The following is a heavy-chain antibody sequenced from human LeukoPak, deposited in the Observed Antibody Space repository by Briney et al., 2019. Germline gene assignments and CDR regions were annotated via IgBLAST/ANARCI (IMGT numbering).Heavy chain of an antibody. CDR3: ARDQGGNPSYQFDC. Sequence: SETLSLTCTVSGGYINSYYGRWLRQPTGKGLEWVGYITYSGSTSYNPSLRRRVTISVDKSKKKFSLKLNSVNAADNAVYYCARDQGGNPSYQFDCWGQATLVTVS. D-gene: IGHD4-23*01. CDR1: GGYINSYY. V-gene: IGHV4-59*12. CDR2: ITYSGST. J-gene: IGHJ4*02.